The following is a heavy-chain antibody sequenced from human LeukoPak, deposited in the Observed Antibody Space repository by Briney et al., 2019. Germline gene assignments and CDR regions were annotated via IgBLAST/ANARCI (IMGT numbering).Heavy chain of an antibody. CDR3: LYSSSSGDY. J-gene: IGHJ4*02. Sequence: PGGSLRLSCAASGFTFSSYGMHWVRQAPGKGLEWVAVISYDGSNKYYVDSVKGRFTISRDNSKNALYLQMNSLRAEDTAVYYCLYSSSSGDYWGQGTLVTVSS. CDR2: ISYDGSNK. D-gene: IGHD6-13*01. CDR1: GFTFSSYG. V-gene: IGHV3-30*03.